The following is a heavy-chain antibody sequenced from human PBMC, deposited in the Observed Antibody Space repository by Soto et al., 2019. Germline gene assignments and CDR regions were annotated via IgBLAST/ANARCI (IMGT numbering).Heavy chain of an antibody. CDR2: ISAYNGNT. V-gene: IGHV1-18*01. CDR1: GYTFTSYG. Sequence: QVQLVQSGAEVKKPGASVKVSCKASGYTFTSYGISWVRQAPGQGLEWMGWISAYNGNTNYAQKLQGRVTMTTETPTSIAYMELRSLRSDDTAVYYCARDLGQQLVRWTLNPGGYLGQGTLVTVSS. J-gene: IGHJ4*02. D-gene: IGHD6-13*01. CDR3: ARDLGQQLVRWTLNPGGY.